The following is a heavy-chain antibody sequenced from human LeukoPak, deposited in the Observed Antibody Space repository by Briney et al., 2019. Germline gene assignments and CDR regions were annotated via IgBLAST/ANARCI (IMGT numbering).Heavy chain of an antibody. CDR3: ARGGHYCSSTSCSNSLDY. Sequence: SETLSLTCAVYGGSFSGYYWSWIRQPPGKGLEWIGYISNTGSTNNNPSLKSRVTISLDTSKNQFSLKLSSVTAADTAVYYCARGGHYCSSTSCSNSLDYWGQGTLVTVSS. V-gene: IGHV4-59*01. D-gene: IGHD2-2*01. J-gene: IGHJ4*02. CDR1: GGSFSGYY. CDR2: ISNTGST.